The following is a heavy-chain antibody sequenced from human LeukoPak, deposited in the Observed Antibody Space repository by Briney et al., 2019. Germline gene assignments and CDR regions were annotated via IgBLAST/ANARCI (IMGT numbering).Heavy chain of an antibody. V-gene: IGHV1-46*01. Sequence: EASVKVSCTASGYTFTSYYMHWVRQAPGQGLEWMGIINPGGGSTSYAQKFQGRVTMTRDTSTSTVYMELSSLRSEDTAVYYCARDLYGDYGFFDYWGQGTLVTVSS. CDR1: GYTFTSYY. J-gene: IGHJ4*02. CDR2: INPGGGST. D-gene: IGHD4-17*01. CDR3: ARDLYGDYGFFDY.